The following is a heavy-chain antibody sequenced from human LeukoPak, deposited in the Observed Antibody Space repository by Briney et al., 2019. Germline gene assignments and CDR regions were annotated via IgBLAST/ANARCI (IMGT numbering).Heavy chain of an antibody. V-gene: IGHV1-69*05. D-gene: IGHD2-21*02. CDR2: IIPIFGTA. J-gene: IGHJ4*02. CDR1: GGTFSSYA. Sequence: ASVKVSCKASGGTFSSYAISWVRQAPGQGLEWMGGIIPIFGTANYAQKFQGRVTITTDESTSTAYMELSSLRSEDTAVYYCARAQYCGGDCYGPFDNWGQETLVTVSS. CDR3: ARAQYCGGDCYGPFDN.